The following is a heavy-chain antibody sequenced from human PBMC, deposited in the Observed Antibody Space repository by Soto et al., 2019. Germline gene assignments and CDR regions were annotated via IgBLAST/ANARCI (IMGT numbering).Heavy chain of an antibody. Sequence: PGESLKISCKGSGYSFTSYWIGWVRQMPGKGLEWMGIIYPGDSDTRYSPSFQGQVTISADKSISTAYLQWSSLKASDTAMYYCARHGNDGDYGQDYYCYGMDVWGQGTTVTVSS. CDR1: GYSFTSYW. CDR2: IYPGDSDT. D-gene: IGHD4-17*01. J-gene: IGHJ6*02. CDR3: ARHGNDGDYGQDYYCYGMDV. V-gene: IGHV5-51*01.